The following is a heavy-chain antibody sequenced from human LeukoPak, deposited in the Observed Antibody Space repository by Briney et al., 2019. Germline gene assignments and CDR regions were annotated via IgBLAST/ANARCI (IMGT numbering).Heavy chain of an antibody. Sequence: ASVTVSCKAPGYTFTSYGISWVRQAPGQGLEWMGWISAYNGNTNYAQKLQGRVTMTTDTSTSTAYMELRSLRSDDTAAYYCARGLGAAALYGDYVVIDYYYYMDVWGKGTTVTISS. CDR3: ARGLGAAALYGDYVVIDYYYYMDV. J-gene: IGHJ6*03. D-gene: IGHD4-17*01. V-gene: IGHV1-18*01. CDR1: GYTFTSYG. CDR2: ISAYNGNT.